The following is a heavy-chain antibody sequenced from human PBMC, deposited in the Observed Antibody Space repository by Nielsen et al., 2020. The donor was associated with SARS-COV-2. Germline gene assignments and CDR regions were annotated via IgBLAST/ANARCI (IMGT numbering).Heavy chain of an antibody. D-gene: IGHD6-25*01. Sequence: LSLTCAASGFTFSSYSMSWVRQAPGKGLEWVANIKQDGSEKYFIDSVKGRFTISRDNAKNSLYLQMNSLRAEDTAVYYCARASGYYYMDVWGKGTTVTVSS. CDR1: GFTFSSYS. CDR3: ARASGYYYMDV. V-gene: IGHV3-7*03. J-gene: IGHJ6*03. CDR2: IKQDGSEK.